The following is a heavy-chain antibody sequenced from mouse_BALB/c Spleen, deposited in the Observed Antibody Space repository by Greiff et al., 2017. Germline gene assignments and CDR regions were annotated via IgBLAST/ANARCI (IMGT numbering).Heavy chain of an antibody. J-gene: IGHJ4*01. Sequence: DVMLVESGGGLVQPGGSRKLSCAASGFTFSSFGMHWVRQAPEKGLEWVAYISSGSSTIYYADTVKGRFTISRDNPKNTLFLQMTSLRSEDTAMYYCASNYYAMDYWGQGTSVTVSS. CDR3: ASNYYAMDY. CDR2: ISSGSSTI. CDR1: GFTFSSFG. V-gene: IGHV5-17*02.